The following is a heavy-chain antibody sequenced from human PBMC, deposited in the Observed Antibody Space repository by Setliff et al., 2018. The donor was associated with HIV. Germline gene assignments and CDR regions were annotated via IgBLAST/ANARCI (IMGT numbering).Heavy chain of an antibody. D-gene: IGHD3-10*01. J-gene: IGHJ4*02. CDR2: IYTSGST. Sequence: SETLSLTCTVSGGSISSGSYYWSWIRQPAGKGLEWIGRIYTSGSTNYNPSLKSRVTISVDTSKNQFSLAMTSVTAADTAVYYCARHDPEGTLSFGELSSLSNVDSWGQGTLVTVSS. V-gene: IGHV4-61*02. CDR1: GGSISSGSYY. CDR3: ARHDPEGTLSFGELSSLSNVDS.